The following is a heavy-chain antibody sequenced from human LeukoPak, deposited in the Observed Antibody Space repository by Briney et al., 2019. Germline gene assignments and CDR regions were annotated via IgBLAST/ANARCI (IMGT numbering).Heavy chain of an antibody. CDR1: GYTFTGYY. Sequence: ASVKVSCKASGYTFTGYYMHWVRQAPGQGLEWMGWINPNSGGTNYAQKFQGRVTVTRDTSISTAYMELSRLRSDDTAVYYCARAVRTVYYFDYWGQGTLVTVSS. CDR2: INPNSGGT. J-gene: IGHJ4*02. CDR3: ARAVRTVYYFDY. D-gene: IGHD3-10*01. V-gene: IGHV1-2*02.